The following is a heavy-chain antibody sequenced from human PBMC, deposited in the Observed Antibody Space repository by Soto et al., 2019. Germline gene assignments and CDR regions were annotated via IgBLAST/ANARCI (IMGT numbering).Heavy chain of an antibody. CDR3: AKAPSMIVVVPTYYFDY. Sequence: EVQLVESGGGLVQPGGSLRLSCAASGFTFSSYDMHWVRQATGKGLEWVSAIGTAGDPYYPGSVKGRFTISRDNSKNTLYLQMNSLRAEDTAVYYCAKAPSMIVVVPTYYFDYWGQGTLVTVSS. V-gene: IGHV3-13*05. CDR2: IGTAGDP. CDR1: GFTFSSYD. J-gene: IGHJ4*02. D-gene: IGHD3-22*01.